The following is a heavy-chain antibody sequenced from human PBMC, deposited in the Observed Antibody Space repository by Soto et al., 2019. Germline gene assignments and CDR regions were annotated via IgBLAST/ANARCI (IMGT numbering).Heavy chain of an antibody. D-gene: IGHD2-2*01. J-gene: IGHJ5*02. V-gene: IGHV2-5*02. CDR2: IYWDDDK. CDR1: GFSLSTHGVG. Sequence: QITLQESGPTLVKPTQTLTLTCTFSGFSLSTHGVGVGWIRQPPGKALEWPALIYWDDDKGYSPSLKSRLTITKDTSKYQVVLTMTNVDPVDTATYYCAHTCSSTSCYGGLPFDPWGQGTLVTVSS. CDR3: AHTCSSTSCYGGLPFDP.